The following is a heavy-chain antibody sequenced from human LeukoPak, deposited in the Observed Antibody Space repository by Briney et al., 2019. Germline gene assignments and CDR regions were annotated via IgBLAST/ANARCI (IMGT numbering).Heavy chain of an antibody. J-gene: IGHJ4*02. CDR1: GFTSSNYG. D-gene: IGHD6-13*01. CDR2: IRSDGSNK. CDR3: AKGRQQLIDY. Sequence: PGGSLRLSCAASGFTSSNYGMHWVRQAPGKGLEWVAFIRSDGSNKYYADSVKGRFTISRDNSKNTLYLQMNSLRPEDTAVYYCAKGRQQLIDYWGQGTLVTVSS. V-gene: IGHV3-30*02.